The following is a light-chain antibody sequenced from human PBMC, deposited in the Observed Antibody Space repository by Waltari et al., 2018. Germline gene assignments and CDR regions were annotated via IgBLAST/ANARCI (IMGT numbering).Light chain of an antibody. CDR3: LQSVPIPYS. Sequence: DVVVTQTPLSLSVTPGQPASISCKSSQSPLHSDGKTYLYWYLQKPGQPPKLLFYEFSIRFSGVPDRFISSGSGTDFTLKISRVEAEDVVVYYCLQSVPIPYSFGQGTKLEIK. CDR2: EFS. CDR1: QSPLHSDGKTY. J-gene: IGKJ2*03. V-gene: IGKV2D-29*01.